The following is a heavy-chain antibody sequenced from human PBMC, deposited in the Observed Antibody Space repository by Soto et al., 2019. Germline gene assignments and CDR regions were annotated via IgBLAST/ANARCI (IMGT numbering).Heavy chain of an antibody. D-gene: IGHD1-1*01. CDR2: INHSGST. CDR1: GGSFSGYY. CDR3: ARGSRFRIQLELGRIFDY. J-gene: IGHJ4*02. V-gene: IGHV4-34*01. Sequence: SETLSLTCAVYGGSFSGYYWSWIRQPPGKGLEWIGEINHSGSTNYNPSLKSRVTISVDTSKNQFSLKLSSVPAADTAVYYCARGSRFRIQLELGRIFDYWGQGTLVTVSS.